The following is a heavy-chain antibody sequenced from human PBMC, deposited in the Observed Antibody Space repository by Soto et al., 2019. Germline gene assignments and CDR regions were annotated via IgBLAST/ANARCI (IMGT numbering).Heavy chain of an antibody. Sequence: GGSLRLSCAASGFTFSSYAMSWVRQAPGKGLEWVSAISGSGGSTYYADSVKGRFTISRDNSKNTLYLQMNSLRAEDTAVYYCAKDSAGWSIAARPKIDYFDYWGQGTLVTVSS. CDR3: AKDSAGWSIAARPKIDYFDY. D-gene: IGHD6-6*01. CDR2: ISGSGGST. CDR1: GFTFSSYA. J-gene: IGHJ4*02. V-gene: IGHV3-23*01.